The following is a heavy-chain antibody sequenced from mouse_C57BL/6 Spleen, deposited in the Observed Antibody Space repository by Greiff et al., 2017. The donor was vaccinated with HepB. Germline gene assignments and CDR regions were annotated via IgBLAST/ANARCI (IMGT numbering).Heavy chain of an antibody. CDR3: ARDDSIDY. D-gene: IGHD2-4*01. J-gene: IGHJ4*01. CDR2: ISSGGSYT. CDR1: GFTFSSYG. Sequence: EVQGVESGGDLVKPGGSLKLSCAASGFTFSSYGMSWVRQTPDKRLEWVATISSGGSYTYYPDSVKGRFTISRDNAKNTLYLQMSSLKSEDTAMYYCARDDSIDYWGQGTSVTVSS. V-gene: IGHV5-6*01.